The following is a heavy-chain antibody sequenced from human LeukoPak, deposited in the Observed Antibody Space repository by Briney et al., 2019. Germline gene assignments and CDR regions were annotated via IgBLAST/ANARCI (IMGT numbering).Heavy chain of an antibody. CDR2: IIPIFGTA. J-gene: IGHJ4*02. CDR3: ARDLSGYSYGYGLDY. Sequence: GASVKVPCKASGYTFTSYIISWVRQAPGQGLEWMGRIIPIFGTANYAQKFQGRVTITTDESTSTAYMELSSLRSEDTAVYYCARDLSGYSYGYGLDYWGQGTLVTVSS. CDR1: GYTFTSYI. D-gene: IGHD5-18*01. V-gene: IGHV1-69*05.